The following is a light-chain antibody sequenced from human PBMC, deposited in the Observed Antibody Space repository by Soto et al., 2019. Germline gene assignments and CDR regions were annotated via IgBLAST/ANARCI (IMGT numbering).Light chain of an antibody. CDR2: GAS. CDR3: QKYNNWPTWT. Sequence: EIVMTQSPVTLSVSPGERATLSCRASQSVSSNLAWYQQKPGQAPRLLIYGASTRATGIPARFSGSGSGTEFTLTISRLQSEDFAVYYCQKYNNWPTWTFGQGTKVDIK. CDR1: QSVSSN. J-gene: IGKJ1*01. V-gene: IGKV3-15*01.